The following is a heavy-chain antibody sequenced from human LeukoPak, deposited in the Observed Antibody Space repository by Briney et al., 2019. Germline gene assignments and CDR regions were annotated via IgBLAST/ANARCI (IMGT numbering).Heavy chain of an antibody. CDR2: IYYSGST. CDR1: GGSISSGDYY. D-gene: IGHD3-22*01. Sequence: SQTLSLTCTVSGGSISSGDYYWSWIRQPPGKGLEWIGYIYYSGSTYYNPSLKSRVTISVDTSKNQFSLKLSSVTAADTAVYYCARATLSYYYDSSGYYYEYGGQGTLVTVCS. J-gene: IGHJ4*02. CDR3: ARATLSYYYDSSGYYYEY. V-gene: IGHV4-30-4*01.